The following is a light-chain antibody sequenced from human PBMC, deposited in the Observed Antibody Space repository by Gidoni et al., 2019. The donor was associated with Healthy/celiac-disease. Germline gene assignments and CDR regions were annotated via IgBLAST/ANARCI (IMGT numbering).Light chain of an antibody. CDR2: DAS. Sequence: IVLTQFPGTLSVSPGERAPLFCRATQTVSANFLAWYQQKPGQPPTLLIYDASRRATGVPDRFSGSGSGTDFSLTINRLQTEDSALYDCQQYGAPPLTFGGXARVEI. V-gene: IGKV3-20*01. CDR1: QTVSANF. J-gene: IGKJ4*01. CDR3: QQYGAPPLT.